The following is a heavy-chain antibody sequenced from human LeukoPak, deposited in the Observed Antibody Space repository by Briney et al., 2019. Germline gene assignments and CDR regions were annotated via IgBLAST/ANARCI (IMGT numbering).Heavy chain of an antibody. J-gene: IGHJ4*02. V-gene: IGHV5-51*01. D-gene: IGHD6-13*01. Sequence: GESLKISCKGSGYNFTNYWIGWVRQMPGKGLEWMGIIYPGDSDTRYSPSFRGRVTISADKSLATAFLQWSSLKASDTAMYYCARRGVAAADPFDYWGQGTLVTVSS. CDR2: IYPGDSDT. CDR3: ARRGVAAADPFDY. CDR1: GYNFTNYW.